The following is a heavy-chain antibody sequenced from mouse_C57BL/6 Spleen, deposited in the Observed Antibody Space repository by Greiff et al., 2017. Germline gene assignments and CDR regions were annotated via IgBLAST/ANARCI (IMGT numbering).Heavy chain of an antibody. Sequence: QVQLQQSGAELVKPGASVKMSCKASGYTFTSYWITWVKQRPGQGLEWIGDIYPGSGSTNYNEKFKSKATLTVDTSSSTAYMQLSSLTSEDSAVYYCARGDSNYVLFDYWGQGTTLTVSS. CDR3: ARGDSNYVLFDY. J-gene: IGHJ2*01. CDR1: GYTFTSYW. D-gene: IGHD2-5*01. V-gene: IGHV1-55*01. CDR2: IYPGSGST.